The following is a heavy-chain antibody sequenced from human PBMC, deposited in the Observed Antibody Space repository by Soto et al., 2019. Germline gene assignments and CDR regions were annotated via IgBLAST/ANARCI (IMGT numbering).Heavy chain of an antibody. D-gene: IGHD3-16*02. Sequence: DVQLLESGGGLVQPGGSLRLSCAASGFTFSKYAMSWVRQAPGKGLQWVSAISASGGTTYYADSVKGRFTFSRDNSKNTLYLQMNSLRAEDTAVYYCAKVGDTQWGSTYRYTHFDSWGQGTRVAVSS. CDR2: ISASGGTT. CDR1: GFTFSKYA. J-gene: IGHJ4*02. CDR3: AKVGDTQWGSTYRYTHFDS. V-gene: IGHV3-23*01.